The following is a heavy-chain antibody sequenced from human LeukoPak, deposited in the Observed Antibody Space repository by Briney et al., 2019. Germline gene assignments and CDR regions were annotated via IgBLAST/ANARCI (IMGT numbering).Heavy chain of an antibody. CDR3: AATPVASGSYLYYFDY. CDR1: GFTLTSSA. CDR2: IVVGSGNT. D-gene: IGHD1-26*01. Sequence: EASVNVSCKASGFTLTSSAMQWVRQARGQRLEWIGWIVVGSGNTNYAQKFQERVTITRDMSTSTAYMELSSLRSADTAVYYCAATPVASGSYLYYFDYWGQGTLVTVSS. J-gene: IGHJ4*02. V-gene: IGHV1-58*02.